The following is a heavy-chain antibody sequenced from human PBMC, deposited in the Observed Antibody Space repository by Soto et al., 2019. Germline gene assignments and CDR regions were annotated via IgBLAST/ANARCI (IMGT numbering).Heavy chain of an antibody. CDR2: IYYSGST. V-gene: IGHV4-61*01. J-gene: IGHJ6*02. Sequence: SETLSLTCTVSGGSVSSGSYYCSWIRQPPGKGLEWIGYIYYSGSTNYNPSLKSRVTISVDTSKNQFSLKLSSVTAADTAVYYCARDLGSSGWYDYYGMDVWGQGTTVTVSS. CDR1: GGSVSSGSYY. D-gene: IGHD6-19*01. CDR3: ARDLGSSGWYDYYGMDV.